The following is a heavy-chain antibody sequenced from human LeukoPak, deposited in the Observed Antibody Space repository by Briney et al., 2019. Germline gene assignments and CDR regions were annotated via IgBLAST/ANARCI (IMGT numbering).Heavy chain of an antibody. CDR1: GGSISSYY. J-gene: IGHJ4*02. V-gene: IGHV4-59*01. CDR3: ARGGYSYDYYFDY. D-gene: IGHD5-18*01. Sequence: SETLSLTCTVSGGSISSYYWSWIRQPPGKGLEWIGYTYYSGSTNYNPSLMSRVTISVDTSKNQFSLKLSSVTAADTAVYYCARGGYSYDYYFDYWGQGTLVTVSS. CDR2: TYYSGST.